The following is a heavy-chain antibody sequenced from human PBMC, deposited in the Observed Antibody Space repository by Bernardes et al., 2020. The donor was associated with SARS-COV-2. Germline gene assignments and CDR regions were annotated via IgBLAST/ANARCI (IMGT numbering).Heavy chain of an antibody. CDR2: IFYSGTT. D-gene: IGHD6-19*01. Sequence: SETLSLTCTVSGGSISSGAYHWSWVRQRPGKALEWVGYIFYSGTTYYNPSLKSRITVSVDTSKNQFSLKLTSVSPADTAVYYCARATITPYSSGLPYYFDSWGQGTLVTVSS. J-gene: IGHJ4*02. CDR1: GGSISSGAYH. CDR3: ARATITPYSSGLPYYFDS. V-gene: IGHV4-31*03.